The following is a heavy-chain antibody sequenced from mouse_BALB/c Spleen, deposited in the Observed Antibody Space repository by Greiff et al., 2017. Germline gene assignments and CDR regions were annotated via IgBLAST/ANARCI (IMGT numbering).Heavy chain of an antibody. D-gene: IGHD2-1*01. CDR1: GFSFSDYY. J-gene: IGHJ4*01. CDR2: ISDGGSYT. V-gene: IGHV5-4*02. Sequence: EVKLLQSGAGLVKPGGSLKLSCAASGFSFSDYYLYWVRQTPVTRLEWVATISDGGSYTYYPDSVKGRFTISRDNAKNNLYLQMSSLKSEDTAMYNCARDGDCGNYDMEYGGQGTTVTVS. CDR3: ARDGDCGNYDMEY.